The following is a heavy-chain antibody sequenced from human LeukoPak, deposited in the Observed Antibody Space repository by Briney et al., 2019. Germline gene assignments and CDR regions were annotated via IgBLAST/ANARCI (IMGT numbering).Heavy chain of an antibody. CDR1: GGSISSGDYY. CDR3: ARRRLMGPAAIQGWFDP. J-gene: IGHJ5*02. CDR2: IYYSGST. V-gene: IGHV4-30-4*01. D-gene: IGHD2-2*02. Sequence: SQTLSLTCTVSGGSISSGDYYWSWIRQPPGKGLEWIGYIYYSGSTYYNPSLKSRVTISVDTSKNQFSLKLSSVTAADTAVYYCARRRLMGPAAIQGWFDPWGQGTLVTVSS.